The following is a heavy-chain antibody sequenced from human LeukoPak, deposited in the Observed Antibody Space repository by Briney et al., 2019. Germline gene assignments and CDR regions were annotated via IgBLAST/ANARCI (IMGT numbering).Heavy chain of an antibody. CDR2: ISAYNGNT. D-gene: IGHD3-9*01. J-gene: IGHJ4*02. CDR1: GYTFTNYG. Sequence: ASVKVSCKASGYTFTNYGISWVRQAPGQGLEWMGWISAYNGNTNYAQKLQGRVTMTTDTSTSTAYMELRSLRSDDTAVYYCARSRRYYDILTGYWGREEYWGQGTLVTVSS. CDR3: ARSRRYYDILTGYWGREEY. V-gene: IGHV1-18*01.